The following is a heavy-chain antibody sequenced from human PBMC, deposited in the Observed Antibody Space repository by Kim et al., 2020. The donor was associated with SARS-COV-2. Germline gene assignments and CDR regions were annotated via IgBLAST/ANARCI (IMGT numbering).Heavy chain of an antibody. J-gene: IGHJ4*02. D-gene: IGHD3-10*01. CDR2: IGAGGGST. CDR1: GFTFSSYA. CDR3: AKVHYGALFDY. Sequence: GVSLRLSCAASGFTFSSYAMSWVRQAPGKGLEWVSAIGAGGGSTNYADSVKGRFTISRDNSKNTLYLQMNSLRAEDTAVYYCAKVHYGALFDYWGQGTLVTVSS. V-gene: IGHV3-23*01.